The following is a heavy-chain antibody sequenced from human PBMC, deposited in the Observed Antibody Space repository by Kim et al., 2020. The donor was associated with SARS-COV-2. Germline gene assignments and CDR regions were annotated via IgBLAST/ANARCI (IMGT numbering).Heavy chain of an antibody. Sequence: GGSLRLSCVASGFSFEDYAMHWVRQVPGKGLEWVSGISWNSMNIGYADSVKGRFTISRDNVKNSLYLQMSSLRADDTAFYYCVKDLAGSGMGDYWGQGALV. CDR1: GFSFEDYA. V-gene: IGHV3-9*01. CDR2: ISWNSMNI. J-gene: IGHJ4*02. CDR3: VKDLAGSGMGDY. D-gene: IGHD1-26*01.